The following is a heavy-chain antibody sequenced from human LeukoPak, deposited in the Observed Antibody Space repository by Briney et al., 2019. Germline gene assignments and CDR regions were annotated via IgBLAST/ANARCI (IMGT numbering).Heavy chain of an antibody. D-gene: IGHD5-12*01. V-gene: IGHV4-59*08. CDR1: GGSISSYY. CDR2: IYYSGST. Sequence: SETLSLTCTVSGGSISSYYWSWIRQPPGKGLEWIGYIYYSGSTNYNPSLKSRVTISVDTSKNQFSLKLSSVTAADTAVYYCARGRATAPRGFDFDYWGQGTLVTVSS. CDR3: ARGRATAPRGFDFDY. J-gene: IGHJ4*02.